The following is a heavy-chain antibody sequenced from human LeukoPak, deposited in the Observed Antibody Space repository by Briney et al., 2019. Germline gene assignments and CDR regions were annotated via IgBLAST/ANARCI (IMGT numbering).Heavy chain of an antibody. J-gene: IGHJ6*02. CDR2: INHNGNVN. D-gene: IGHD3-16*01. CDR1: GFTFNSYA. V-gene: IGHV3-7*03. CDR3: ARGGGLDV. Sequence: GGSLRLSCAASGFTFNSYAMSWVRQAPGKGLEWVASINHNGNVNYYVDSVKGRFTISRDNAKNSLYLQMSNLRAEDTAVYFCARGGGLDVWGQGATVTVSS.